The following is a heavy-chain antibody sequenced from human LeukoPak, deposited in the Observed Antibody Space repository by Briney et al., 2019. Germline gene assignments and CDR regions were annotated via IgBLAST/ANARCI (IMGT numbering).Heavy chain of an antibody. CDR2: IKSDGST. CDR3: TRAITYFYGSVTYDWFDS. V-gene: IGHV3-74*01. CDR1: GFTFSSYW. D-gene: IGHD3-10*01. Sequence: GGSLRLSCAASGFTFSSYWMHWVRQTPGKGLMWVARIKSDGSTIYADSVQGRFTISRDNAKNTVYLQMNSLRVDDTAIYYCTRAITYFYGSVTYDWFDSWGQETRVTVSS. J-gene: IGHJ5*01.